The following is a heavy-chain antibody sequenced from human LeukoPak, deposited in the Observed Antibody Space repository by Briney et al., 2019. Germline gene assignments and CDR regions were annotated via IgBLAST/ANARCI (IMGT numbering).Heavy chain of an antibody. CDR3: ARTYYGSGSYPTFDY. D-gene: IGHD3-10*01. CDR1: GYTFTSYA. CDR2: ISAYNGNT. Sequence: GASVKVSCKASGYTFTSYAISWVRQAPGQGLEWMGWISAYNGNTNYAQKLQGRVTMTTDTSTSTAYMELRSLRSDDTAVYYCARTYYGSGSYPTFDYWGQGTLVTVSS. J-gene: IGHJ4*02. V-gene: IGHV1-18*01.